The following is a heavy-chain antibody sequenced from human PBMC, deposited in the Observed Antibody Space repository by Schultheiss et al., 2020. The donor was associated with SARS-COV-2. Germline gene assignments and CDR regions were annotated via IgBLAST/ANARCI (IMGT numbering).Heavy chain of an antibody. CDR1: GGSFSAYY. CDR3: GRGYYDFWSGYWGTVDV. D-gene: IGHD3-3*01. J-gene: IGHJ6*02. Sequence: GSLRLSCAVYGGSFSAYYWSWIRQPPGKGLEWIGEINHSGSTNYNPSLKIRVTISVDTSKNHFSLKLSSLTAADTAFYYCGRGYYDFWSGYWGTVDVWGQGTTVTVAS. CDR2: INHSGST. V-gene: IGHV4-34*01.